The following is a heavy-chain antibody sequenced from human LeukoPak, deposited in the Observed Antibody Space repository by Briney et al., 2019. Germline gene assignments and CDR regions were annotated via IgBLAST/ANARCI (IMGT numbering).Heavy chain of an antibody. CDR1: GYTFTSYY. Sequence: GASVKVSCKASGYTFTSYYMHWVRQAPGQGLEWMGVINPSIGYTTYAQKFQGRVTMTRDMSTTTVHMELSSLRSGDTAVYYCARVDADASTETTNYFDYWGQGTLVAVSS. CDR2: INPSIGYT. D-gene: IGHD4-11*01. J-gene: IGHJ4*02. CDR3: ARVDADASTETTNYFDY. V-gene: IGHV1-46*01.